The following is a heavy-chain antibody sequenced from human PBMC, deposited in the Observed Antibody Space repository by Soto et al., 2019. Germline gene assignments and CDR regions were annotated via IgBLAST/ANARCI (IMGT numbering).Heavy chain of an antibody. CDR3: ARDSTCWRAVYDS. J-gene: IGHJ4*02. CDR2: ISSTGTYT. D-gene: IGHD2-8*01. Sequence: QVQLVESGGGLVKPGGSLRLSCAASGFTFSDYYMTWIRQAPGKGLEWVSYISSTGTYTNYADSVRGRFTISSDNAKNSMSLQMNSLTADDTALSSCARDSTCWRAVYDSGGQGTLVTVSS. CDR1: GFTFSDYY. V-gene: IGHV3-11*05.